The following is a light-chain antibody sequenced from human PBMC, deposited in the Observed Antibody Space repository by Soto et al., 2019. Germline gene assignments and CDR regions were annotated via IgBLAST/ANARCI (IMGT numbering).Light chain of an antibody. Sequence: QSALTQPASVSGSPGQSITISCTGTSSDVGGYNFVSWYQQHPGKAPRLIIYEVSSRPSGVSYRFSGSKSGNTASLTISGLQSEDEADYYCSAYTLRNTLVLFCGGTKLTV. CDR2: EVS. J-gene: IGLJ3*02. CDR1: SSDVGGYNF. CDR3: SAYTLRNTLVL. V-gene: IGLV2-14*01.